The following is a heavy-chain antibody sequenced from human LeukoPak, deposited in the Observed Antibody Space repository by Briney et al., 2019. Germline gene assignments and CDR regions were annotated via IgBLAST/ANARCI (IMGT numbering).Heavy chain of an antibody. CDR2: IIPIFGTA. CDR1: GGTFSSYA. J-gene: IGHJ3*02. V-gene: IGHV1-69*13. Sequence: ASVKVSCKASGGTFSSYAIGWVRQAPGQGLEWMGGIIPIFGTANYAQKFQGRVTITADESTSTDYMELSSLRSEDTAVYYCARILEKVGWIYDAFDIWGQGTMVTVSS. CDR3: ARILEKVGWIYDAFDI. D-gene: IGHD6-19*01.